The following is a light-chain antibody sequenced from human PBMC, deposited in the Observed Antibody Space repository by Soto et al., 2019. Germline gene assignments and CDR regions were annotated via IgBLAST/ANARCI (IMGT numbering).Light chain of an antibody. CDR1: QNINSW. V-gene: IGKV1-5*03. Sequence: DIQMTQSPSTLSASVGDRVTITCRASQNINSWLAWYQQKPGKAPKLLIYKASSLESGVPSRFSGNESGTEFTLTISSLQPDDFAAYYCQQYNSYSWTFGQGTKVEIK. CDR2: KAS. CDR3: QQYNSYSWT. J-gene: IGKJ1*01.